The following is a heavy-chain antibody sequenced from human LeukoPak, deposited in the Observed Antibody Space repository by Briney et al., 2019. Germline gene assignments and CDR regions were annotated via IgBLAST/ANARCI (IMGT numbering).Heavy chain of an antibody. D-gene: IGHD3-3*01. CDR1: GFTFSSYA. CDR2: ISGSGGST. Sequence: PGGSLSLSCAASGFTFSSYAMSWVRQAPGKGLEWVSAISGSGGSTYYADSVKGRFTISRDNSKNTLYLQMNSLRAEDTAVYYCAKAYDFWSGYPQGDFDYWGQGTLVTVSS. CDR3: AKAYDFWSGYPQGDFDY. J-gene: IGHJ4*02. V-gene: IGHV3-23*01.